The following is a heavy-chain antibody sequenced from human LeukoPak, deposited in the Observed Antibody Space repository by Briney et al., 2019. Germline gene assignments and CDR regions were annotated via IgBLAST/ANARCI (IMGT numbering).Heavy chain of an antibody. Sequence: SVKVSCKASGGTFSSYVISWVRQAPGQGLEWVGRIIPILGIANYAQKFQGRVTITADKSTSTAYMELSSLRSEDTAVYYCASPPADYYDSRDYFDYWGQGTLVTVSS. J-gene: IGHJ4*02. CDR3: ASPPADYYDSRDYFDY. D-gene: IGHD3-22*01. CDR1: GGTFSSYV. V-gene: IGHV1-69*04. CDR2: IIPILGIA.